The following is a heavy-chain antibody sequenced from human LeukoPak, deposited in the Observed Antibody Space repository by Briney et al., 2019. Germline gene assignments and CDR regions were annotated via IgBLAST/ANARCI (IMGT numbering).Heavy chain of an antibody. D-gene: IGHD3-22*01. V-gene: IGHV4-59*01. Sequence: SETLSLTCTVSGGSISSYYWSWIRQPPGKGLEWIGYINYSGSTNYNPSLKSRVTISVDTSKNQFSLKLSSVTAADTAVYYCARVKYYYDSSGYTYYFDYWGQGTLVTVSS. CDR2: INYSGST. CDR1: GGSISSYY. J-gene: IGHJ4*02. CDR3: ARVKYYYDSSGYTYYFDY.